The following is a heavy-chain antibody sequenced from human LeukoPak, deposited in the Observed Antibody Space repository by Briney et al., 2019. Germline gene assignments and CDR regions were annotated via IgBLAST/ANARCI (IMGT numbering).Heavy chain of an antibody. J-gene: IGHJ4*02. CDR3: ASGQYYDLWSGYYVD. V-gene: IGHV4-34*01. CDR2: INHSGST. Sequence: SETLSLTCAAYVGSFSGYYWSWIRQPPGKGLEWIGEINHSGSTNYNPSLESRVTISVDTSKNHFSLKLSSVTAADTAVYYCASGQYYDLWSGYYVDWGQGTLVTVSA. D-gene: IGHD3-3*01. CDR1: VGSFSGYY.